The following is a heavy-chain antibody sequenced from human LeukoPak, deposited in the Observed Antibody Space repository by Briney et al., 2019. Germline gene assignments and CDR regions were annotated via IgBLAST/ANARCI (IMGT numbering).Heavy chain of an antibody. D-gene: IGHD3-16*02. CDR1: GFTFSSYP. J-gene: IGHJ4*02. CDR2: ISGTGDHT. Sequence: GGSLRLSCAASGFTFSSYPMNWVRQSPERGLEWVSAISGTGDHTSYADSLKGRFTISRDNAKNSLYLQMNSLRAEDTAVYYCARDRKSIMITFGGVIATDKGFDYWGQGTLVTVSS. CDR3: ARDRKSIMITFGGVIATDKGFDY. V-gene: IGHV3-21*01.